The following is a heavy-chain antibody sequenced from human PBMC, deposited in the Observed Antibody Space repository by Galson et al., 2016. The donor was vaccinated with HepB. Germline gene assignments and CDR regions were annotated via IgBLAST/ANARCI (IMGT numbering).Heavy chain of an antibody. D-gene: IGHD2-21*02. J-gene: IGHJ5*02. CDR2: ISFRSGSGSSV. CDR1: GFTLSSYK. V-gene: IGHV3-21*01. Sequence: SLRLSCAASGFTLSSYKMNWVRQAPGKGLEWVSSISFRSGSGSSVYYADSVKGRFTISGDNATNSLLLQMNSLRVEDTAVYYCARDGVMTAIRHFANWFDPWGQGTLVTVSS. CDR3: ARDGVMTAIRHFANWFDP.